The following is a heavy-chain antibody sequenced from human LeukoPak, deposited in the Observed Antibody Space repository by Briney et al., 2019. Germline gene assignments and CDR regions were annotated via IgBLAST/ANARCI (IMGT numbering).Heavy chain of an antibody. D-gene: IGHD1-14*01. CDR1: GFTFSSYA. CDR3: AKGNLGVRGGFDY. J-gene: IGHJ4*02. Sequence: GGSLRLSCAASGFTFSSYALSWVRQAPGEGLEWVSGIRGSGAGTYYADPVRGRLTISRAKSNNTLYLQMNSLRAEDTAVYYCAKGNLGVRGGFDYWGQGTLVTVSS. V-gene: IGHV3-23*01. CDR2: IRGSGAGT.